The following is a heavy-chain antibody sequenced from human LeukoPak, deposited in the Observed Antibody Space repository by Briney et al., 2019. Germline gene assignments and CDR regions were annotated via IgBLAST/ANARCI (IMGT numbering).Heavy chain of an antibody. CDR1: GGSISSYY. J-gene: IGHJ4*02. CDR3: AGEDTAMVSGSFDY. D-gene: IGHD5-18*01. CDR2: IYYSGGT. Sequence: PSETLSLTCTVSGGSISSYYWSWIRQPPGKGLEWIGYIYYSGGTNYNPSLKSRVTISVDTSKNQFSLKLSSVTAADTAVYYCAGEDTAMVSGSFDYWGQGTLVTVSS. V-gene: IGHV4-59*08.